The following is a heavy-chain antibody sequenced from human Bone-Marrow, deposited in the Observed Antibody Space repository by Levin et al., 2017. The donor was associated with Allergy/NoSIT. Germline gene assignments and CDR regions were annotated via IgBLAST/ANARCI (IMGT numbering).Heavy chain of an antibody. Sequence: PGGSLRLSCAASGFTFSNAWMSWVRQAPGKGLEWVGRIKSKTDGGTTDYAAPVKGRFTISRDDSKNTLYLQMNSLKTEDTAVYYCTTGYCSSTSCPRRIYYYYDYGMDVWGQGTTVTVSS. CDR3: TTGYCSSTSCPRRIYYYYDYGMDV. D-gene: IGHD2-2*01. CDR1: GFTFSNAW. J-gene: IGHJ6*02. V-gene: IGHV3-15*01. CDR2: IKSKTDGGTT.